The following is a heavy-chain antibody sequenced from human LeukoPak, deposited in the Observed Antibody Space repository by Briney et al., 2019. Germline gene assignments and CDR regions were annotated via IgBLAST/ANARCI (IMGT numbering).Heavy chain of an antibody. CDR1: GGSFSGYY. CDR2: INHSGST. J-gene: IGHJ3*02. Sequence: SETLSLTCAVYGGSFSGYYWSWIRQPPGKGLEWIGEINHSGSTNYNPSLKSRVTISVDTSKNQFSLKLNSVTAADTAMYYCSRVSYSSGWYEAFDIWGQGTMVTVSS. V-gene: IGHV4-34*01. CDR3: SRVSYSSGWYEAFDI. D-gene: IGHD6-19*01.